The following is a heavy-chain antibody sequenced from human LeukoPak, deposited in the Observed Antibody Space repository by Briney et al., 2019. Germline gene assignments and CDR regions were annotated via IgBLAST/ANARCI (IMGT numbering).Heavy chain of an antibody. V-gene: IGHV1-2*02. Sequence: ASVKVSCKTSGYTFSDYYLHWVRQAPGQGLEWMGWINPSSGGTKNAQKFQGRVTMTRDTSISTAYMELRSLRSDDTAVYYCASGTITMIRGVIYYYYGLDVWGQGTTVTVSS. CDR2: INPSSGGT. CDR1: GYTFSDYY. CDR3: ASGTITMIRGVIYYYYGLDV. D-gene: IGHD3-10*01. J-gene: IGHJ6*02.